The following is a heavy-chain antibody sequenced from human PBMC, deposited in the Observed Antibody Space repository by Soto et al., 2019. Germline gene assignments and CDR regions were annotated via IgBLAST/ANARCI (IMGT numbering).Heavy chain of an antibody. CDR3: ARFPGGSGNWFDP. Sequence: SVKVSCKASGYTFTSYYMHWVRQAPGQGLEWMGGIIPIFGTANYAQKFQGRVTITADESTSTAYMELSSLRSEGTAVYYCARFPGGSGNWFDPWGQGTLVTVSS. V-gene: IGHV1-69*13. D-gene: IGHD2-15*01. J-gene: IGHJ5*02. CDR1: GYTFTSYY. CDR2: IIPIFGTA.